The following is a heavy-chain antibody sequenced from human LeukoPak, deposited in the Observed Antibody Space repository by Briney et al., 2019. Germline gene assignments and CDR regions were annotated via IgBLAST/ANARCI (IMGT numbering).Heavy chain of an antibody. J-gene: IGHJ4*02. V-gene: IGHV3-48*03. CDR2: ISTGTYI. Sequence: GGSLRLSCVASGFTFSRFEMNWVRQAPGEGLEWISHISTGTYIAYTDSVKGRFTISRDNAKNSLFPQMNSLRAEDTAVYYCTREQDREASATVVGDYWGQGTLVTVSS. D-gene: IGHD4-23*01. CDR3: TREQDREASATVVGDY. CDR1: GFTFSRFE.